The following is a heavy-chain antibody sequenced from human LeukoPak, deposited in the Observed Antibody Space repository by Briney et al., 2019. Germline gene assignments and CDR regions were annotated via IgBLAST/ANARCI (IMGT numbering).Heavy chain of an antibody. V-gene: IGHV1-2*02. CDR1: GYTFTAYY. D-gene: IGHD3-16*01. Sequence: ASVKVSCKAPGYTFTAYYLYWVRQAPGQGLEWIGWIYPASGGTNYAQKFQGRVTMTRDTSITTAYMELSRLRSDDTAVYYCARVGGQYWFDPWGQGTLVTVSS. CDR2: IYPASGGT. CDR3: ARVGGQYWFDP. J-gene: IGHJ5*02.